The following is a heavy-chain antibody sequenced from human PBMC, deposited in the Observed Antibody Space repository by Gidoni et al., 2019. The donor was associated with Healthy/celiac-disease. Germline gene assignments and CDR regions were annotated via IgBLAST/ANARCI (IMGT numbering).Heavy chain of an antibody. Sequence: EVQLVESGGGLVKPGGSLRLSCAASGFTFSNAWMSWVRQAPGKGLEWVGRIKSKTDGGTTDYAAPVKGRFTISRDDSKNTLYLQMNSLKTEDTAVYYCTTEKKIFGVVIDFDYWGQGTLVTVSS. CDR3: TTEKKIFGVVIDFDY. J-gene: IGHJ4*02. CDR2: IKSKTDGGTT. V-gene: IGHV3-15*01. CDR1: GFTFSNAW. D-gene: IGHD3-3*01.